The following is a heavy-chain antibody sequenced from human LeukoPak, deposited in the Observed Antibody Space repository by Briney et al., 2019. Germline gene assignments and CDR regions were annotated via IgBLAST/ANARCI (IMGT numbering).Heavy chain of an antibody. CDR2: IKQDGSEK. V-gene: IGHV3-7*04. CDR1: GFTFSSYW. Sequence: GGSLRLSCAASGFTFSSYWMSWVRQAPGKGLEWVANIKQDGSEKYYVDSAKGRFTISRDNAKKSLYLQMNSLRGEDTAVYYCARALVPAARDAFDIWGQGTMVTASS. J-gene: IGHJ3*02. D-gene: IGHD2-2*01. CDR3: ARALVPAARDAFDI.